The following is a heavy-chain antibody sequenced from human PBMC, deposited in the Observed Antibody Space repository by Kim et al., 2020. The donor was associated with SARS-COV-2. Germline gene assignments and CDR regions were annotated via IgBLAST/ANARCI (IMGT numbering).Heavy chain of an antibody. D-gene: IGHD6-13*01. CDR1: GGTFSSYA. V-gene: IGHV1-69*04. Sequence: SVKVSCKASGGTFSSYAISWVRQAPGQGLEWMGRIIPILGIANYAQKFQGRVTITADKSTSTAYMELSSLRSEDTAVYYCARGIAAAPPFGMDVWGQGTTVTVSS. CDR2: IIPILGIA. CDR3: ARGIAAAPPFGMDV. J-gene: IGHJ6*02.